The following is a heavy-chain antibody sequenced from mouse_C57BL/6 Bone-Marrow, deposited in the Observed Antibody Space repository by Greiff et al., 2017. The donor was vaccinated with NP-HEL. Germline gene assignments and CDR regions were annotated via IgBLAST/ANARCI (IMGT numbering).Heavy chain of an antibody. D-gene: IGHD3-2*02. CDR2: IYPRSGNT. V-gene: IGHV1-81*01. Sequence: QVQLQQSGAELARPGASVKLSCKASGYTFTSYGIRWVKQRTGQGLEWIGEIYPRSGNTSYTEKFKGKATLTADKSSSTAYMELRSLTSEDSAVYVCARTSSGYSFDYWGQGTTLTVSS. J-gene: IGHJ2*01. CDR3: ARTSSGYSFDY. CDR1: GYTFTSYG.